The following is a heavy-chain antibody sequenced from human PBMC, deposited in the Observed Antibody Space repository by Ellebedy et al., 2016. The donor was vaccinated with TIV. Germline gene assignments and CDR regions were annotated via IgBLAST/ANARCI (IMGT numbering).Heavy chain of an antibody. J-gene: IGHJ4*02. CDR1: GFTFRRDW. CDR3: ARIVTTNTWEPTF. Sequence: GESLKISCAASGFTFRRDWMHWVRQAPGKGLAWVSRINSDGSITSYADSVKGRFTISRDNAKNTLYLQMNSLRVEDTAVYYCARIVTTNTWEPTFWGQGTLVTVSS. D-gene: IGHD4-11*01. CDR2: INSDGSIT. V-gene: IGHV3-74*01.